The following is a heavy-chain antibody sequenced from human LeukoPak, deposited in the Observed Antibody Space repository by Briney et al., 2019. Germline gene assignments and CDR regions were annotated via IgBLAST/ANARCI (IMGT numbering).Heavy chain of an antibody. V-gene: IGHV4-59*01. J-gene: IGHJ4*02. Sequence: SETLSLTCPVSGGSISSYYWSWIRQPPGKGLEWIGYIYYSGSTNYNPSLKSRVTISVDTSKNQFSLKLSSVTAADTAVYYCARRNYDYGIDYWGQGTLVTVSS. CDR1: GGSISSYY. CDR3: ARRNYDYGIDY. CDR2: IYYSGST. D-gene: IGHD4-17*01.